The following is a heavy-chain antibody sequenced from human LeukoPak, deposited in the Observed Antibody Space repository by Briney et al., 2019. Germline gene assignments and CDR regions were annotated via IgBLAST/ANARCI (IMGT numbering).Heavy chain of an antibody. CDR1: GYTFTSYD. Sequence: ASVKVSCKASGYTFTSYDINWVRQATGQGLEWMGWINPNSGSTGYAQKFQGRVTMTADTSTSTAYIELRSLTSDDTAVYYCARGHDTVVRVAARYYGMDVWGQGTTVTVSS. CDR3: ARGHDTVVRVAARYYGMDV. D-gene: IGHD2-15*01. V-gene: IGHV1-8*01. J-gene: IGHJ6*02. CDR2: INPNSGST.